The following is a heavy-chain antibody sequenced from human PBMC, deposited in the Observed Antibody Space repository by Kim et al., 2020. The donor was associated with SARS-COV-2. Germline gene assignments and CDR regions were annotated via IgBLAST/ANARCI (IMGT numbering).Heavy chain of an antibody. Sequence: LVKVSCKASGGTFSSYAISWVRQAPGQGLEWMGGIIPIFGTANYAQKFQGRVTITADESTSTAYMELSSLRSEDTAVYYCARVLGIAAAIGFYGMDVWGQGTTVTVSS. V-gene: IGHV1-69*13. CDR3: ARVLGIAAAIGFYGMDV. J-gene: IGHJ6*02. CDR2: IIPIFGTA. D-gene: IGHD6-13*01. CDR1: GGTFSSYA.